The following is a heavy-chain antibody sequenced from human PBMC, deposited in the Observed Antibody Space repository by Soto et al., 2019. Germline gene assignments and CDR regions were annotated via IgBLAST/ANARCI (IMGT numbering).Heavy chain of an antibody. Sequence: QVQLVQSGAEVKKPGSSVKVSCKASGGTFSSYAINWVRQAPGQGLEWMGGIIPMFGAANYAQKFQGRVTITADESTSTAYMELSSLRSEETSVYYCIGMNYYGIDVCGQGTIVTVSS. CDR3: IGMNYYGIDV. D-gene: IGHD1-20*01. CDR1: GGTFSSYA. J-gene: IGHJ6*01. CDR2: IIPMFGAA. V-gene: IGHV1-69*01.